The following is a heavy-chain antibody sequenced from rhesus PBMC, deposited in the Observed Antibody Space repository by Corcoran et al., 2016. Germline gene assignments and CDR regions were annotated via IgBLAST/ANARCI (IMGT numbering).Heavy chain of an antibody. D-gene: IGHD4-29*01. V-gene: IGHV4-76*01. CDR1: GGSISSGYD. CDR2: IYGSSGST. J-gene: IGHJ4*01. Sequence: QVQLQESGPGVVKPSETLSLTCAVSGGSISSGYDWSWIRQPPGKGLEWIGYIYGSSGSTNYNPSLKNRVTISKDASKNQFSLKLSSVTAADTAVYYCARKKTTVATNGFDYWGQGVLVTVSS. CDR3: ARKKTTVATNGFDY.